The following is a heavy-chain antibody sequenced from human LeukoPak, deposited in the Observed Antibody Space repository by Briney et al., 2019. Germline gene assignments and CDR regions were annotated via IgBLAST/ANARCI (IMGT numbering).Heavy chain of an antibody. J-gene: IGHJ4*02. D-gene: IGHD3/OR15-3a*01. V-gene: IGHV4-39*07. CDR3: ARDDGLGLHHFDY. CDR2: IYYSGST. Sequence: PSETLSLTCTVSGGSISSSSYYWGWIRQPPGKGLEWIGSIYYSGSTYYNPSLKSRVTISVDTSKNQFSLKLSSVTAADTAVYYCARDDGLGLHHFDYWGQGTLVTVSS. CDR1: GGSISSSSYY.